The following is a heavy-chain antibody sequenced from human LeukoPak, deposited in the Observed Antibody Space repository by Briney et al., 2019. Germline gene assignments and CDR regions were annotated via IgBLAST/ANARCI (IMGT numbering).Heavy chain of an antibody. CDR1: GYTFTRYA. D-gene: IGHD3-22*01. CDR3: ARCNSSGYYCDAFDI. Sequence: ASVKVSCKASGYTFTRYAMNWLRQAPGQGLEWMGWINPNTGNPTYAQAFTGRFVFSLDTSVSTAYLQISSLNTEDTAVYYCARCNSSGYYCDAFDIWGQGTMVTVSS. V-gene: IGHV7-4-1*02. J-gene: IGHJ3*02. CDR2: INPNTGNP.